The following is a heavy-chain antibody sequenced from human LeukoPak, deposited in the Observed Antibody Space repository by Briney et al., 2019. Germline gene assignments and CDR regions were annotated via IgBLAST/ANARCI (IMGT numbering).Heavy chain of an antibody. Sequence: SQTLSLTCAVSGGSISSGGYSWSWIRQPPGKGLEWIGYIYHSGSTYYNPSLKSRVTISVDRSKNQFSLKLSSVTAADTAVYYCAREVYYYYYMDVWGKGTTVTVSS. CDR1: GGSISSGGYS. J-gene: IGHJ6*03. CDR2: IYHSGST. CDR3: AREVYYYYYMDV. V-gene: IGHV4-30-2*01.